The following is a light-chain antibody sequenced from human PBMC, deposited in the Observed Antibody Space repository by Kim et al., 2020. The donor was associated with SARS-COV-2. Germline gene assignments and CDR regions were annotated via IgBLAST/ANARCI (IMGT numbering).Light chain of an antibody. V-gene: IGLV1-47*01. CDR3: AAWDDSLSGLNWV. Sequence: QSVLTQPPSASGTPGQMVTISCSGSSSNIGSNYVYWYQQLPGTAPKLLIYRNNQRPSGVPDRFSGSKSGTSASLAISGLRSEDEADYYCAAWDDSLSGLNWVFGGGTQLTVL. CDR2: RNN. J-gene: IGLJ3*02. CDR1: SSNIGSNY.